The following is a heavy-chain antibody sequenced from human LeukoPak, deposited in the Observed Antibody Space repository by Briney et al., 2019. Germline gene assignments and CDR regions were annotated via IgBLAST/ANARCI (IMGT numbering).Heavy chain of an antibody. CDR1: GFTFSSYA. D-gene: IGHD3-16*01. Sequence: PGGSLRLSCAASGFTFSSYAMSWVRQAPGKGLEWVSAISGSGGSTYYADSVKGRFTISRDNSKNTLYLQMNSLRAEDTAVYYCAKEPPLAGGWYYYYGMDVWGQGTTVTVSS. CDR3: AKEPPLAGGWYYYYGMDV. V-gene: IGHV3-23*01. J-gene: IGHJ6*02. CDR2: ISGSGGST.